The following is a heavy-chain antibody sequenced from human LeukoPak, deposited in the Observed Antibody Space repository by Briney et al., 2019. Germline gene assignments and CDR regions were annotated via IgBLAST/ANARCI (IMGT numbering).Heavy chain of an antibody. V-gene: IGHV3-30-3*01. CDR3: ARTPRARATYYFDY. CDR2: ISYDGSNK. J-gene: IGHJ4*02. CDR1: GFTFSSYA. Sequence: GGSLRLSCAASGFTFSSYAMHWVRQAPGKGLEWVAVISYDGSNKYYADSVKGRFTISRDNSKNTLYLQMNSLRAEDTAVYYCARTPRARATYYFDYWGQGTLVTVSS. D-gene: IGHD1-26*01.